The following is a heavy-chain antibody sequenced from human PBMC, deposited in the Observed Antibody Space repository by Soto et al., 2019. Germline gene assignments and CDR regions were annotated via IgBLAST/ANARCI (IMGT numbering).Heavy chain of an antibody. V-gene: IGHV3-48*03. CDR2: ISSSGSTI. J-gene: IGHJ6*02. CDR1: GFTFSSYE. Sequence: EVQLVESGGGLVQPGGSLRLSCAASGFTFSSYEMNWVRQAPGKGLEWVSYISSSGSTIYYADSVKGRFTISRDNAKNSLYLQINSLRAEETAVYYCARELPLFHKPRIAAAGTLSDVWGQGTTVTVSS. CDR3: ARELPLFHKPRIAAAGTLSDV. D-gene: IGHD6-13*01.